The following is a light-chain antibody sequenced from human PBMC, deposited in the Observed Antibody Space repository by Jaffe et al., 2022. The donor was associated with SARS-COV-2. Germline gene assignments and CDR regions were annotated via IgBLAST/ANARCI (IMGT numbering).Light chain of an antibody. CDR3: QQYNSYSPMYT. V-gene: IGKV1-5*03. J-gene: IGKJ2*01. Sequence: DIQMTQSPSTLSASVGDRVTITCRASQSISSWLAWYQQKPGKAPKVLIYKASNLESGVPSRFSGSGSGTEFTLTISSLQPDDFATYYCQQYNSYSPMYTFGQGTKLEIK. CDR2: KAS. CDR1: QSISSW.